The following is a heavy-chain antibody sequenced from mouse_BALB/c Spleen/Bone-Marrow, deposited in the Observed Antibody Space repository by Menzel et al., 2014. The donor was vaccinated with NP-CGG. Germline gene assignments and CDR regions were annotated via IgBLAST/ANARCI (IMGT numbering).Heavy chain of an antibody. V-gene: IGHV4-1*02. Sequence: EVKVVESGGGLVQPGGSLKLSCAASGFAFSRYWMSWVRQAPGKGLEWIGEINTDSSTINYTPSLKDKFIISRDNAKNTLCLQMSKVRTEDTAHYYCARNAYYAMDYWGQGTSVTVSS. CDR1: GFAFSRYW. CDR2: INTDSSTI. J-gene: IGHJ4*01. CDR3: ARNAYYAMDY.